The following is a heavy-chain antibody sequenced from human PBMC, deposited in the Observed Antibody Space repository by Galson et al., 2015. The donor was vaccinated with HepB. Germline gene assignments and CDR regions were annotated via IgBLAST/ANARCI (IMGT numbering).Heavy chain of an antibody. CDR2: INWNGGST. J-gene: IGHJ5*02. D-gene: IGHD3-22*01. Sequence: SLRLSCAASGFTFDDYGMSWVRQAPGKGLEWVSGINWNGGSTGYADSVKGRFTISRDNAKNSLYLQMNSLRAEDTALYYCARDRGYYDSSAWFDPWGQGTLVTVSS. CDR3: ARDRGYYDSSAWFDP. CDR1: GFTFDDYG. V-gene: IGHV3-20*04.